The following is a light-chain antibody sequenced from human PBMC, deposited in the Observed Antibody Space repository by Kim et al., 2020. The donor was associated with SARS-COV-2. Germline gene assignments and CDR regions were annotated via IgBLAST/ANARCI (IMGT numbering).Light chain of an antibody. V-gene: IGLV3-21*04. CDR3: QVWDSSSDHPYWV. CDR1: NIGSKS. J-gene: IGLJ3*02. CDR2: YDS. Sequence: GKTARMTCGGNNIGSKSVPWYQQKPGQAPVLVIYYDSDRPSGIPERFSGSNSGNTATLTISRVEAGDEADYYCQVWDSSSDHPYWVFGGGTQLTVL.